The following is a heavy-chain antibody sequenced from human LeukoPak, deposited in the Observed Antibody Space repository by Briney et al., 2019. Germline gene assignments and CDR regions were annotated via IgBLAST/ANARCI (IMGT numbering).Heavy chain of an antibody. CDR3: ARGPYVVAAAAYYFDY. V-gene: IGHV1-8*01. CDR2: MNPNSGNT. J-gene: IGHJ4*02. Sequence: ASVKVSCKASGYTFTSYDIDWVRQATGQGLEWMGWMNPNSGNTGYAQKFQGRVTMTRNTSISTAYMELSSLRSEDTAVYYCARGPYVVAAAAYYFDYWGQGTLVTVSS. D-gene: IGHD2-2*01. CDR1: GYTFTSYD.